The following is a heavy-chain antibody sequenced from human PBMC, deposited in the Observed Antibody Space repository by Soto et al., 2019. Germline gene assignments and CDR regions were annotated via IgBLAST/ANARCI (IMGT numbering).Heavy chain of an antibody. CDR1: GDSISSGGYY. D-gene: IGHD2-15*01. J-gene: IGHJ4*02. CDR2: IYYSGST. Sequence: QVQLQESGPGLVKPSQTLSLTCTVSGDSISSGGYYWSWIRQHPGKGLEWIGYIYYSGSTYYNPSLKSRVTISVDTSKNQFSLKLSSVTAADTAVYYCASRGGGSGRAGVAFDYWGQGTLVTVSS. V-gene: IGHV4-31*03. CDR3: ASRGGGSGRAGVAFDY.